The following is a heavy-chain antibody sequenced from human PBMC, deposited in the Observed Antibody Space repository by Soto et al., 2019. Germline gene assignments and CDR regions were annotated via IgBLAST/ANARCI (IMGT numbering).Heavy chain of an antibody. D-gene: IGHD1-1*01. Sequence: QVQLVQSGAEVKKPGASVKVSCKASGYTFTRYDINWVRQATGQGLEWMGWMNPNSGNTGYAQKFQGRVTMTRNTSTSTAYMELSSLRSEATAVYYCARERTGTTSMDVWGQGTTVTVSS. V-gene: IGHV1-8*01. CDR1: GYTFTRYD. CDR2: MNPNSGNT. CDR3: ARERTGTTSMDV. J-gene: IGHJ6*02.